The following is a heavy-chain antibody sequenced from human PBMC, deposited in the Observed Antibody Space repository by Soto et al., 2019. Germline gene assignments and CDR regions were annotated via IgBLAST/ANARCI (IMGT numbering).Heavy chain of an antibody. CDR2: IYYRGST. V-gene: IGHV4-30-4*01. Sequence: PSETLSLTCSVSGGSIKSGDHYWSWIRQPPGKGLEWIGYIYYRGSTYYNPSLKSRVIISVDTSKNQFSLNLTSLTAADTAVYFCARDLADCAFDEVCQYYGMDVWGQGTTVTVSS. CDR1: GGSIKSGDHY. CDR3: ARDLADCAFDEVCQYYGMDV. D-gene: IGHD2-21*01. J-gene: IGHJ6*02.